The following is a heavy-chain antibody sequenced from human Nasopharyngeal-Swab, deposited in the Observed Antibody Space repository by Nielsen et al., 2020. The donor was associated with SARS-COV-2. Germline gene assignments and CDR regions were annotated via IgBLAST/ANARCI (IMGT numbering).Heavy chain of an antibody. V-gene: IGHV3-21*01. CDR1: EFTFSSYS. Sequence: GSTLRLSCAASEFTFSSYSMNWVRQAPGKGLEWVSSISSSSSYIYYADSVKGRFTSSRDSAKNSLYLQMNSLSAEDTAVYYCARVGYNGDYYYYGMDVWGQGTTVTVSS. CDR3: ARVGYNGDYYYYGMDV. J-gene: IGHJ6*02. D-gene: IGHD1-1*01. CDR2: ISSSSSYI.